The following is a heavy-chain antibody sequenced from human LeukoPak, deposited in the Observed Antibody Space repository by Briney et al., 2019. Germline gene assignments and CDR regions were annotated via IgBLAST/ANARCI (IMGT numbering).Heavy chain of an antibody. CDR3: ARGSGPTE. D-gene: IGHD6-19*01. J-gene: IGHJ4*02. CDR1: GGSFSGYY. Sequence: SETLSLTCAAYGGSFSGYYWSWIRQPPGKGLEWIGEINHSGSTNYNPSLKSRVTISVDTSKNQFSLKLSSVTAADTAVYYCARGSGPTEWGQGTLVTVSS. CDR2: INHSGST. V-gene: IGHV4-34*01.